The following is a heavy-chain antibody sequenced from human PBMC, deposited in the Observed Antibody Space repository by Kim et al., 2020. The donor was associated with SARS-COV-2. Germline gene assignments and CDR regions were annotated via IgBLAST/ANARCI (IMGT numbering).Heavy chain of an antibody. CDR3: ARNLKGSSWYVFFFDY. CDR1: GGSISSSSYY. D-gene: IGHD6-13*01. Sequence: SETLSLTCTVSGGSISSSSYYWGWIRQPPGKGLEWIGSIYYSGSTYYNPSLKSRVTISVDTSKNQFSLKLSSVTAADTAVYYCARNLKGSSWYVFFFDYWGQGTLVTVSS. J-gene: IGHJ4*02. V-gene: IGHV4-39*01. CDR2: IYYSGST.